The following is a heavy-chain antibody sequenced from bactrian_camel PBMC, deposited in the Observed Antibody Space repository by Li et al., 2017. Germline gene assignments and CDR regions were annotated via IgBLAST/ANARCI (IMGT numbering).Heavy chain of an antibody. Sequence: HVQLVESGGGSVQAGGSLKLSCGISGSPQVRECMGWFRQAPGKEREGVTAFYSVNGNTVYADSVEGRFTISQDNAKNTLYLQMNSLKPEDTAMYYCAANRPPCYYSETLAAQADDFNHWGQGTQVTVS. J-gene: IGHJ4*01. CDR1: GSPQVREC. V-gene: IGHV3S45*01. CDR2: FYSVNGNT. CDR3: AANRPPCYYSETLAAQADDFNH. D-gene: IGHD2*01.